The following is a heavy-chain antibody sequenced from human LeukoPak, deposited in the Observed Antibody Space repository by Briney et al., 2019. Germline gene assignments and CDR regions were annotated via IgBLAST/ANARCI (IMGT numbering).Heavy chain of an antibody. Sequence: NPSETLSLTCTVSTGSVSSGTYYWSWIRQPPGKGLEWIGYIYYSGSTNYNPSLKSRVTISVDTSKNQFSLKLSSVTAADTAVYYCARVFVGVGFDYWGQGTLVTVSS. D-gene: IGHD3-3*01. V-gene: IGHV4-61*01. CDR3: ARVFVGVGFDY. CDR2: IYYSGST. J-gene: IGHJ4*02. CDR1: TGSVSSGTYY.